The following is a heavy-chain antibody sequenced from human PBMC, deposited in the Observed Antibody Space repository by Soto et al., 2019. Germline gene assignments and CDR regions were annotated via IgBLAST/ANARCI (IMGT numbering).Heavy chain of an antibody. J-gene: IGHJ4*02. Sequence: SVKVSCKASGGTFSSYAISWVRQAPGQGLEWMGGIIPIFGTANYAQKFQGRVTISRDTSTSTAYMELSSLRSEDTSVYYCARARYFYDSSGLDYWGQGALVTVSS. CDR2: IIPIFGTA. CDR3: ARARYFYDSSGLDY. V-gene: IGHV1-69*05. D-gene: IGHD3-22*01. CDR1: GGTFSSYA.